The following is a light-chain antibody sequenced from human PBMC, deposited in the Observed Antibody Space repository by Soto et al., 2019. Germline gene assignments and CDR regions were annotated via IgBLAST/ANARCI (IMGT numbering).Light chain of an antibody. V-gene: IGKV1-5*03. CDR3: QHYNSYSVT. Sequence: DIQMTQSPSTLSGSVGDRVTITCRASQTISSWLAWYQQKPGKAPKLLIYNASTLKSGVPSRFSGSGSGTEFTLTISSLQPDDFATYYCQHYNSYSVTFGQGTKVEIK. CDR1: QTISSW. CDR2: NAS. J-gene: IGKJ1*01.